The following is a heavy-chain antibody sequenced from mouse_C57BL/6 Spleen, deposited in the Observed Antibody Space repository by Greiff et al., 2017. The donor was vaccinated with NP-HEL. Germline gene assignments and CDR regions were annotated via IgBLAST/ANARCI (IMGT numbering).Heavy chain of an antibody. D-gene: IGHD4-1*01. CDR3: TRMGPYYFDY. CDR2: IDPETGGT. Sequence: QVQLQQSGAELVRPGASVTLSCKASGYTFTDYEMHWVKQTPVHGLEWIGAIDPETGGTAYNQKFKGTAILTADKSSSPAYMELRSLTSEDSAVYYCTRMGPYYFDYWGQGTTLTVSS. J-gene: IGHJ2*01. CDR1: GYTFTDYE. V-gene: IGHV1-15*01.